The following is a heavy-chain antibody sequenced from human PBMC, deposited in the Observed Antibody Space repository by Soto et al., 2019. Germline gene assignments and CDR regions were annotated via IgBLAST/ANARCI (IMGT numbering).Heavy chain of an antibody. CDR1: GGSISSGGYY. D-gene: IGHD4-4*01. Sequence: QVQLQESGPGLVKPSQTLSLTCTVSGGSISSGGYYWSWIRQHPGKGLEWIGYIYYSGSTYYNPSLKSRVTTSVDTSKNQFSLKLSSVTAADTAVYYCTRGLSNPGWFDPWGQGTLVTVSS. CDR2: IYYSGST. J-gene: IGHJ5*02. CDR3: TRGLSNPGWFDP. V-gene: IGHV4-31*03.